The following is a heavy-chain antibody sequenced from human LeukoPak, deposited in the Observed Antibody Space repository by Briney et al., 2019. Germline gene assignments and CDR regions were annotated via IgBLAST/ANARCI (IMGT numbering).Heavy chain of an antibody. CDR3: SRDHVAAFDY. V-gene: IGHV3-74*01. J-gene: IGHJ4*02. Sequence: GGSLRLSCAASGFTFSSYWMHWVRHGPGRGLVWVSRINAGGSSTNYADSVKGRFTISRDNAKNTLYLQMNSLRAEDTAVYYCSRDHVAAFDYWGQGTLVTVSS. CDR1: GFTFSSYW. D-gene: IGHD6-13*01. CDR2: INAGGSST.